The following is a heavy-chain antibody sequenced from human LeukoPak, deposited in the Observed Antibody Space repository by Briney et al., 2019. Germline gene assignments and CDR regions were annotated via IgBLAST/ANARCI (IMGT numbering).Heavy chain of an antibody. V-gene: IGHV1-46*01. CDR1: GYTFTSYY. CDR2: INPSGGST. CDR3: ARDKAIIVGATSAFDI. Sequence: ASVNVSCTASGYTFTSYYMHWVRQAPGQGLEWMGLINPSGGSTSYAQKFQGRVTMTRDTSTSTVYMELSSLRSEDTAVYYCARDKAIIVGATSAFDIWGQGTMVTVSS. D-gene: IGHD1-26*01. J-gene: IGHJ3*02.